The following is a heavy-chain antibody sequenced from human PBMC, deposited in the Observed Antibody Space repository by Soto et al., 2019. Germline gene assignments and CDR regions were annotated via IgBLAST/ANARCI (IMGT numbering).Heavy chain of an antibody. Sequence: SETLSLTCTVSGGSISSSSYYWGWIRQPPGKGLEWIGSIYYSGSTYYNPSLKSRVTISVDTSKNQFSLKLSSVTAADTAVYYFARRTGSSWYGPLYFDYWGQGTLVTVSS. J-gene: IGHJ4*02. CDR3: ARRTGSSWYGPLYFDY. CDR1: GGSISSSSYY. V-gene: IGHV4-39*01. D-gene: IGHD6-13*01. CDR2: IYYSGST.